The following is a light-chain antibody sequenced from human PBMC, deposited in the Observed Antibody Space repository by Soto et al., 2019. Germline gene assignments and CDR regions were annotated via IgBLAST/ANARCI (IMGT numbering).Light chain of an antibody. V-gene: IGKV3-11*01. CDR3: QQYNSYPLT. Sequence: EIVLTQSPATLSLSPGERATLSWRASQSVSSYLAWYQQKPGQAPRLLIYDASNRATGIPARFSGSGSGTEFTLTISSLQPDDFATYYCQQYNSYPLTFGGGTKVDI. CDR2: DAS. CDR1: QSVSSY. J-gene: IGKJ4*01.